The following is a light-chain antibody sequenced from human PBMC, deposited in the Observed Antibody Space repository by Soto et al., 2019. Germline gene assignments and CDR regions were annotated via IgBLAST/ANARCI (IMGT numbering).Light chain of an antibody. CDR1: NSDVGAYNF. CDR2: EVF. V-gene: IGLV2-14*01. J-gene: IGLJ1*01. CDR3: SAYTTSSTYV. Sequence: QSALTQPASLSGSPGQSITISCTGTNSDVGAYNFVSWYQQHPGEAPKLLIYEVFNRPSGVSNRFSASKSGETASLTISGLRVEDEADYYCSAYTTSSTYVFGTGTKVTVL.